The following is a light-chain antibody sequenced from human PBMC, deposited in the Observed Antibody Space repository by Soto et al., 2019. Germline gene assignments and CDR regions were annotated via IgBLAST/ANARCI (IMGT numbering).Light chain of an antibody. Sequence: VLTQSPDSLAVSLGERATLNCKSSQSALFSPNNKNALAWYQQKPGQPPKLLIYWASTRESGVPDRFSGSGSGTDFTLTISSLQAEDVAVYYCQYRGTFGPGTKVEI. CDR3: QYRGT. V-gene: IGKV4-1*01. CDR2: WAS. CDR1: QSALFSPNNKNA. J-gene: IGKJ3*01.